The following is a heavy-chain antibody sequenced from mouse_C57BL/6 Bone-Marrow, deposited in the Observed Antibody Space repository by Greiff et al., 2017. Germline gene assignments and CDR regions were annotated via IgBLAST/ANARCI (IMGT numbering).Heavy chain of an antibody. J-gene: IGHJ3*01. CDR3: ARHEIYDGLFAY. Sequence: QVQLQQSGAELVKPGASVKLSCKASGYTFTEYTIHWVKQRSGQGLEWIGWFYPGSGSIKYNEKFKDKATLTADKSSSPVYMELSRLTSEDSAVYFCARHEIYDGLFAYWGQGTLVTVSA. D-gene: IGHD2-3*01. V-gene: IGHV1-62-2*01. CDR2: FYPGSGSI. CDR1: GYTFTEYT.